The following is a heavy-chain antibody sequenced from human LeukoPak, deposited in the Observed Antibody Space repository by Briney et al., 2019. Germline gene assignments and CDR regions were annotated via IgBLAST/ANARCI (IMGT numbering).Heavy chain of an antibody. CDR1: GYTFTSYG. CDR2: ISAYNGNT. Sequence: ASVKVSFKASGYTFTSYGISWVRQVPGQGREWMGWISAYNGNTNYAQKLQGRVTMTTDTSKSTAYMELRSLSSDATAVYYWARGYSNNTIKSPFASFYYYYDMDVWGKGTTVTVSS. CDR3: ARGYSNNTIKSPFASFYYYYDMDV. V-gene: IGHV1-18*01. J-gene: IGHJ6*03. D-gene: IGHD4-11*01.